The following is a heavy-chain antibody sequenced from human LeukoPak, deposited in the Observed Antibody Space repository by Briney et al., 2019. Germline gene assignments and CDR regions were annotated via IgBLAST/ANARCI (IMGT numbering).Heavy chain of an antibody. Sequence: PGGSLRLSCAASGFTFSNYTIHWVRQAPGKGLEWVAVISYDGSNKYYADSVKGRFTISRDNSKNTLYLQMNSLRAEDTAVYYCARDGVGAGFFDYWGQGTLVTVSS. V-gene: IGHV3-30-3*01. CDR3: ARDGVGAGFFDY. CDR1: GFTFSNYT. J-gene: IGHJ4*02. CDR2: ISYDGSNK. D-gene: IGHD1-26*01.